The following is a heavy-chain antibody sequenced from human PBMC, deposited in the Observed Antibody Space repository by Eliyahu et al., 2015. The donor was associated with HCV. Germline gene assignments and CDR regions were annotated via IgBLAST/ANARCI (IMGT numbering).Heavy chain of an antibody. D-gene: IGHD3-10*01. V-gene: IGHV1-2*02. CDR3: ARDSVGRDLLWFGGHYYYYGMDV. Sequence: QVQLVQSGAEVKKPGASVKVPCKASGYTFTGYYXHWVRXAPGQGLEWMGWINPNSGGTNYAQKFQGRVTMTRDTSISTAYMELSRLRSDDTAVYYCARDSVGRDLLWFGGHYYYYGMDVWGQGTTVTVSS. CDR2: INPNSGGT. CDR1: GYTFTGYY. J-gene: IGHJ6*02.